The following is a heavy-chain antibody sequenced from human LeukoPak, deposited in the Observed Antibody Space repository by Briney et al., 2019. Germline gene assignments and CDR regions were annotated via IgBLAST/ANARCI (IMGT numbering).Heavy chain of an antibody. V-gene: IGHV4-38-2*02. Sequence: VKPSETLSLTCTVSGYSISSGYYWGWIRQPPGKGLEWIGSIYHSGSTYYNPSLKSRVTISVDTSKNQFSLKQSSVTAADTAVYYCARDSTEPYFDYWGQGTLVTVSS. J-gene: IGHJ4*02. CDR2: IYHSGST. CDR3: ARDSTEPYFDY. CDR1: GYSISSGYY. D-gene: IGHD1-14*01.